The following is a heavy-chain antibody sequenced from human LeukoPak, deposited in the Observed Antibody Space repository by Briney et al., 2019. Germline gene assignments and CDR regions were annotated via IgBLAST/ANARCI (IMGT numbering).Heavy chain of an antibody. D-gene: IGHD3-10*01. CDR3: ARSPRSSGRD. CDR2: ISRTSTYI. Sequence: PGGSLRLSCKASRFTFSSYSMNWVRQAPGKGLEWVSSISRTSTYIYYADSVEGRFTISRDNVKNSPYLQMNSLRAEDTALYYCARSPRSSGRDWGQGTLVTVSS. V-gene: IGHV3-21*01. CDR1: RFTFSSYS. J-gene: IGHJ4*02.